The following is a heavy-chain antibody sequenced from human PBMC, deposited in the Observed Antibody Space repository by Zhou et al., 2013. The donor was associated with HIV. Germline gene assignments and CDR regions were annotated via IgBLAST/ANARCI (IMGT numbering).Heavy chain of an antibody. V-gene: IGHV1-69*05. D-gene: IGHD3-22*01. J-gene: IGHJ1*01. CDR1: EDFFTNYA. CDR2: IIPIVGTP. Sequence: QVQLVQSGTEVKKPGSSVQVSCKASEDFFTNYAVNWVRQAPGQGLEWMGGIIPIVGTPRYAQRFHGRVTISTDEDTSTAYMELSNLRNEDSAVYYCTRAGLYYDSGGQQQYHQHWGQGTLVTVSS. CDR3: TRAGLYYDSGGQQQYHQH.